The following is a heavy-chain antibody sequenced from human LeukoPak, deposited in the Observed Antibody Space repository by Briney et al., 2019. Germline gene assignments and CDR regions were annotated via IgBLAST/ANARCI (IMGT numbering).Heavy chain of an antibody. J-gene: IGHJ4*02. D-gene: IGHD5-18*01. V-gene: IGHV3-23*01. CDR3: AKDPPWGYSYGPADY. CDR1: GFTFSSYA. Sequence: GGSLRLSCAASGFTFSSYAMSWVRQAPGKGLEWVSAISGSGGSTYYADSVKGRFTISRDNAKNTLYLQMNSLRAEDTAVYYCAKDPPWGYSYGPADYWGQGTLVTVSS. CDR2: ISGSGGST.